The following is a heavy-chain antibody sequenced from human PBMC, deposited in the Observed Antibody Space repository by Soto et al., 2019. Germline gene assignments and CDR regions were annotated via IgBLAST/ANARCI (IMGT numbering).Heavy chain of an antibody. CDR3: AKDWSLLAVLVTSPTPYFDGLAV. J-gene: IGHJ6*02. D-gene: IGHD3-22*01. V-gene: IGHV3-30*18. CDR1: GFTFSVYG. Sequence: QVQLVESGGGVVQPGRSLRLSCAASGFTFSVYGMHWVRQAPGKGLEWVALVSYDGSIKYYADSVKGRFTISRDNSKNTRYLQMYSLRVEDTAVYYCAKDWSLLAVLVTSPTPYFDGLAVWDQGNTVTVSS. CDR2: VSYDGSIK.